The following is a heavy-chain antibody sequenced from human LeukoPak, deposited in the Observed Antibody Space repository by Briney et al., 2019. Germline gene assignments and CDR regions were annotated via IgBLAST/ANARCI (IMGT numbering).Heavy chain of an antibody. CDR1: GYSISRGYY. CDR3: ARDSIVVVTDDAFDF. J-gene: IGHJ3*01. D-gene: IGHD2-21*02. Sequence: SETLSLTCTVSGYSISRGYYWGWIRQPPGKGLEWMGEFNHRGSTNYNPSLKSRDTISVDTSKNKFSLKQSSVTAADTAVYYCARDSIVVVTDDAFDFWGQGQMVTVSA. CDR2: FNHRGST. V-gene: IGHV4-38-2*02.